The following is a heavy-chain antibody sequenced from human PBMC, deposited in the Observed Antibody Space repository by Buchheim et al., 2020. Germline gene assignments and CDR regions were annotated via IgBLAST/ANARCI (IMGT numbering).Heavy chain of an antibody. J-gene: IGHJ4*02. CDR2: IYYLVTT. CDR1: GDSITSNNYY. D-gene: IGHD4-17*01. V-gene: IGHV4-39*01. CDR3: ARRTVTKLLFDS. Sequence: QLQLQESGPGLVKPSETLSLTCTVSGDSITSNNYYWVWIRQPPGKGLEWIGSIYYLVTTSYHPSLKTRVTISIDTSKNQFSLNLTSVTAADTAVYYCARRTVTKLLFDSWGQGTL.